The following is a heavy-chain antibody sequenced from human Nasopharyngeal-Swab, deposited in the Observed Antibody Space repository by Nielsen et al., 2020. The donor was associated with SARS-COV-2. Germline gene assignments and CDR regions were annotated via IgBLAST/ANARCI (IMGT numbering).Heavy chain of an antibody. V-gene: IGHV1-69*13. CDR1: GGTFSSYA. CDR2: IIPIFGTA. D-gene: IGHD6-13*01. CDR3: AREARWEEQQPVTVIAAFDI. Sequence: SVKVSCKASGGTFSSYAISWVRQAPGQGLEWMGGIIPIFGTANYAQKFQGRVTITADESTSTAYMELSSLRSEDTAVYYCAREARWEEQQPVTVIAAFDIWGQGTMVTVSS. J-gene: IGHJ3*02.